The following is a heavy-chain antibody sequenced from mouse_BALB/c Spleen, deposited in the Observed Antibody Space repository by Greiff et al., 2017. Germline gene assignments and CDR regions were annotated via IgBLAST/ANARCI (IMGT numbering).Heavy chain of an antibody. Sequence: EVQVVESGGGLVQPGGSRKLSYAASGFTFSSFGMHWVRQAPEKGLEWVAYISSGSSTIYYADTVKGRFTISRDNPKNTLFLQMTSLRSEDTAMYYCARRLRPYYAMDYWGQGTSVTVSS. V-gene: IGHV5-17*02. D-gene: IGHD3-2*02. CDR2: ISSGSSTI. CDR1: GFTFSSFG. CDR3: ARRLRPYYAMDY. J-gene: IGHJ4*01.